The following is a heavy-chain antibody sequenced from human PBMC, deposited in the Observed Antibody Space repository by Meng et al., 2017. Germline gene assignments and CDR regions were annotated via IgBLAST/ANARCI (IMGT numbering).Heavy chain of an antibody. CDR2: INSDGSST. V-gene: IGHV3-74*01. CDR3: TTESADDYGDY. J-gene: IGHJ4*02. Sequence: EGQLVESGGGVVQPGGSLRLSCAASGFTFSSYWMHWVRQAPGKGLVWVSRINSDGSSTSYADSVKGRFTISRDNAKNTLYLQMNSLRAEDTAVYYCTTESADDYGDYWGQGTLVTVSS. CDR1: GFTFSSYW.